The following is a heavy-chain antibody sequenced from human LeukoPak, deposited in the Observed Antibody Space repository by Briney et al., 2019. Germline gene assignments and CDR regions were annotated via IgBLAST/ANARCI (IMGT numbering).Heavy chain of an antibody. CDR3: ARAWSGTQYYFDY. V-gene: IGHV3-66*01. CDR1: GFTVSDSY. CDR2: IYSGGST. J-gene: IGHJ4*02. Sequence: GGSLRLSCAASGFTVSDSYMSWVRQAPGKGLEWVSVIYSGGSTYYADSVKGRFTISRDTSKNTLYLQMNSLRAEDTAVYYCARAWSGTQYYFDYWGQGTLVTDSS. D-gene: IGHD3-3*01.